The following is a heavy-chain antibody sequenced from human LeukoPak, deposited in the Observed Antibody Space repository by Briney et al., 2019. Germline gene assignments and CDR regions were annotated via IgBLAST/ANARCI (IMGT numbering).Heavy chain of an antibody. CDR3: ARVRVAVAGKGAFDI. J-gene: IGHJ3*02. V-gene: IGHV4-59*01. D-gene: IGHD6-19*01. CDR1: DGSISSYY. CDR2: IYYSGST. Sequence: SETLSLTCTVSDGSISSYYWSWIRQPPGKGLEWIGYIYYSGSTNYNPSLKSRVSLSVDTSKNQFSLKLSSVTAADTAVYYCARVRVAVAGKGAFDIWGQGTMVTVSS.